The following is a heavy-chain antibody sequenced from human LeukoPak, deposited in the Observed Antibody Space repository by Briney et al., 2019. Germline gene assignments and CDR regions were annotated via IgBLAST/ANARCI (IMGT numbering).Heavy chain of an antibody. CDR1: GYPFTSYY. CDR3: ATPSSAVVNPYYYYGMDV. Sequence: ASMKVSCKASGYPFTSYYITWVRQAPGQGLEWVGWISAYNGNTNYAQKLQGRVTMTTDTSTSTAYMELGSLRSDDTAVYYCATPSSAVVNPYYYYGMDVWGQGTTVTVSS. D-gene: IGHD3-22*01. J-gene: IGHJ6*02. V-gene: IGHV1-18*01. CDR2: ISAYNGNT.